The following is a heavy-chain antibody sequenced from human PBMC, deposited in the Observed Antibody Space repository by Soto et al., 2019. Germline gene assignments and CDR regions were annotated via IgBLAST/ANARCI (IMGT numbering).Heavy chain of an antibody. CDR3: AREGYYYDSSGWGAYYFDY. CDR2: ISAYNGNT. Sequence: QVQLVQSGAEVKKPGASVKVSCKASGYTFTSYGISWVRQAPGQGLEWMGWISAYNGNTNYAQKLQGRVTMTTDTSTSTAYMELRSLRSDDTAVYYCAREGYYYDSSGWGAYYFDYCGQGTLVTVSS. CDR1: GYTFTSYG. J-gene: IGHJ4*02. V-gene: IGHV1-18*01. D-gene: IGHD3-22*01.